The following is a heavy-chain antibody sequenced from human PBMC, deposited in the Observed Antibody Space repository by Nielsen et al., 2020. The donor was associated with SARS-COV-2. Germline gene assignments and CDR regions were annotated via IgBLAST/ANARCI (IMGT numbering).Heavy chain of an antibody. CDR2: ISDSSGTI. J-gene: IGHJ4*02. D-gene: IGHD1-26*01. CDR1: GFTFSSYT. Sequence: GESLKISCAASGFTFSSYTMNWVRQAPGKGLEWISYISDSSGTIYYADSVKGRFTISRDNAKNSLYLQMNSLRVEDTAVYYCARGGTYSPPNYWGQGTLVTVSS. CDR3: ARGGTYSPPNY. V-gene: IGHV3-48*01.